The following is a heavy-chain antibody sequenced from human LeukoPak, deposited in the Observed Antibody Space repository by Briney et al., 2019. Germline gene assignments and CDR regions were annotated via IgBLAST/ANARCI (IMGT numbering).Heavy chain of an antibody. Sequence: GGSLRLSCAASGFTLSSYGIHWVRQARGKGLEWVAFIRYDGSNKYHGDSVKGRFTISRDNSKNTVYLQMNSLRAEDTAVYFCAKEYGYDYNYFYSMDVWGKGTTVTISS. J-gene: IGHJ6*03. V-gene: IGHV3-30*02. CDR3: AKEYGYDYNYFYSMDV. D-gene: IGHD1-1*01. CDR1: GFTLSSYG. CDR2: IRYDGSNK.